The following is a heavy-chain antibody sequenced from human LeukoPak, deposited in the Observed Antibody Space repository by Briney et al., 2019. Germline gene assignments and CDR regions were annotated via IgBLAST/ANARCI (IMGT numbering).Heavy chain of an antibody. V-gene: IGHV3-15*01. D-gene: IGHD5-18*01. CDR2: AKSKTDGGTT. CDR1: GFTFSDYD. CDR3: SKYKYGAFDI. J-gene: IGHJ3*02. Sequence: GGSLRLSCSASGFTFSDYDMNWVRQAPGKGLEWVGRAKSKTDGGTTDYAAPVKGRFTISRDDSKNTLYLQMNSLKTEDTAVYYCSKYKYGAFDIWGQRTIVTVSS.